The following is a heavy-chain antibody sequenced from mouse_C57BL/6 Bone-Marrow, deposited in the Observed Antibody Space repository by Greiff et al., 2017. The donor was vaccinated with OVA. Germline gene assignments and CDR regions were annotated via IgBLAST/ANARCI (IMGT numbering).Heavy chain of an antibody. CDR3: ARTGRSVYYGNSLDY. Sequence: VQLQQSGAELARPGASVKLSCKASGYTFTSYGISWVKQRTGQGLEWIGEIYPRSGNTYYNEKFKGKATLTADKSSSTAYMELRSLTSEDTAVSFCARTGRSVYYGNSLDYWGQGTTLTVSS. CDR2: IYPRSGNT. D-gene: IGHD2-1*01. J-gene: IGHJ2*01. CDR1: GYTFTSYG. V-gene: IGHV1-81*01.